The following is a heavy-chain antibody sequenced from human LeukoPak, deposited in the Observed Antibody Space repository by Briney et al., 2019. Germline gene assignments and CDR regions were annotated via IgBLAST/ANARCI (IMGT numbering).Heavy chain of an antibody. CDR1: GFIFTKFA. J-gene: IGHJ4*02. CDR2: ISGNGGNT. V-gene: IGHV3-23*01. Sequence: PGGSLRLSCAASGFIFTKFAMSWVRQAPGTGLEWVSGISGNGGNTYYADSVKGRFSISRDNSKNTLYLQMNSLRAEDTAVYYCARVPGDYWGQGTLVTVSS. D-gene: IGHD3-10*01. CDR3: ARVPGDY.